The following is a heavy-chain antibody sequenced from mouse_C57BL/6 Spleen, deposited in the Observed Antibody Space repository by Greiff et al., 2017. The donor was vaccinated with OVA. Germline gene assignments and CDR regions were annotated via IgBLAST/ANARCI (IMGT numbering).Heavy chain of an antibody. CDR3: ATNCCGRSYFDY. CDR1: GFSLTSYG. V-gene: IGHV2-4*01. Sequence: QVQLKQSGPGLVQPSQSLSITCTVSGFSLTSYGVHWVRQPPGKGLEWLGVIWSGGSTDYNAAFISRLGISMDNSKCQVFSNMNSLQAEDTAIYYCATNCCGRSYFDYWGQGTPLTVSS. CDR2: IWSGGST. J-gene: IGHJ2*01. D-gene: IGHD2-12*01.